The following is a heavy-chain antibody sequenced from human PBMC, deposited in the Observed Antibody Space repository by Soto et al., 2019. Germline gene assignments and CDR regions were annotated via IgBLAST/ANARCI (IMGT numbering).Heavy chain of an antibody. CDR2: INPATGAA. V-gene: IGHV1-2*02. D-gene: IGHD3-3*01. CDR1: GYPVTAYY. J-gene: IGHJ3*02. Sequence: QLHLVQSGAVVKKPGASVTVSCSASGYPVTAYYMHWVRQAPGRGLEWMGGINPATGAAKYTQTFRGRVTLTLETSKSTVFMELSGLTSEDTAVFYCARGGGVGVAGSAAFEMWGQGTLVTVSS. CDR3: ARGGGVGVAGSAAFEM.